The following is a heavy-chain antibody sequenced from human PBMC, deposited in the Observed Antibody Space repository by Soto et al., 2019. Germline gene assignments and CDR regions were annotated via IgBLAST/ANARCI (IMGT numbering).Heavy chain of an antibody. CDR2: ISPSTSHI. V-gene: IGHV3-21*01. J-gene: IGHJ6*02. Sequence: EVHLVESGGGLVKPGGSLRLSCAVSGFTFSSCTMNWVRQAPEKGLEWVSSISPSTSHIYYADSVKGRFTISRDNAKNSLFLQMNSLRAEDTAVYYCSGCSGGACHQNYGMDVWGQGTTVTVSS. CDR3: SGCSGGACHQNYGMDV. CDR1: GFTFSSCT. D-gene: IGHD2-15*01.